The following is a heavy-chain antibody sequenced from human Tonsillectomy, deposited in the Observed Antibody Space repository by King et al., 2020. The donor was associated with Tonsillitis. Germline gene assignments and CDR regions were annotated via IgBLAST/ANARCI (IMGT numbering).Heavy chain of an antibody. CDR1: GYTFTRYY. J-gene: IGHJ5*02. D-gene: IGHD1-1*01. CDR3: AREAPRNDHNGRWLDP. V-gene: IGHV1-46*01. Sequence: QLVQSGAEVKKPGASVKVSCKASGYTFTRYYTHWVRQAPGQGFEWVGIINSSVGSTTYAQRFQGRVTMTTDTSTSTVYMELSSLRLEDTAVYYCAREAPRNDHNGRWLDPWGQGTLVTVSS. CDR2: INSSVGST.